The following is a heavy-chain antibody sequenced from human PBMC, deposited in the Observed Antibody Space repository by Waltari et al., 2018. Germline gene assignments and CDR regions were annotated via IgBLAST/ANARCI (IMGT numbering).Heavy chain of an antibody. CDR2: IYYSGST. J-gene: IGHJ4*02. Sequence: QVQLQESCPGLVKPSATLSLTCTVSGGSISSHYWSWVRQTPGKGLEWIGYIYYSGSTNYNPSLKSRVTISVDTSKNQFSLKLTSVTAADTAVYYCARGRGELDYWGQGTLVTVSS. CDR1: GGSISSHY. CDR3: ARGRGELDY. V-gene: IGHV4-59*11. D-gene: IGHD4-17*01.